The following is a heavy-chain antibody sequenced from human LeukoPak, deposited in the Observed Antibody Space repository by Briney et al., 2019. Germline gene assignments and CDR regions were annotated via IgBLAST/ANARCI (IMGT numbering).Heavy chain of an antibody. CDR2: ITSSGSYI. J-gene: IGHJ4*02. V-gene: IGHV3-21*01. CDR1: GXTFSNYS. Sequence: GRSLRLSCAASGXTFSNYSMNWVRQAPGKGLEWVSSITSSGSYIYYADSVKGRFTISRDNARNSLYLQMNSLRAEDTAIYYCARAEALKFRDFDYWGQGTLVTVSS. CDR3: ARAEALKFRDFDY.